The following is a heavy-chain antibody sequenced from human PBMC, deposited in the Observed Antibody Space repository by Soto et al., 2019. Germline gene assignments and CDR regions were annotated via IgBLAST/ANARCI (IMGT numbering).Heavy chain of an antibody. V-gene: IGHV3-64D*06. J-gene: IGHJ4*02. CDR1: GFTFNTFA. CDR3: VKEGYMRSDWYGQFDC. CDR2: ISSNGGNT. Sequence: GGSLRLSCSASGFTFNTFAMHWVRQTPGKGLEFVSAISSNGGNTYYADSVKGRFAISRDNSKNTLYLQMYSLRPEDMALYYCVKEGYMRSDWYGQFDCWGQGTLVTVSS. D-gene: IGHD6-19*01.